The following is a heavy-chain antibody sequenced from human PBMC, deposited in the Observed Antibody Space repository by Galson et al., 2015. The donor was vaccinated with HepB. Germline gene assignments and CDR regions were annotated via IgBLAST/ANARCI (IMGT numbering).Heavy chain of an antibody. CDR1: GFTFRSYG. Sequence: SLRLSCAASGFTFRSYGMHWVRQAPGKGLEWVALISYNGGNKDYADSVKGRFTLSRDNSKNTLYLQMNSLRAEDTAVYYCAPLLPTVTDFAFWDQGTLVTVSS. D-gene: IGHD4-17*01. J-gene: IGHJ4*02. CDR2: ISYNGGNK. CDR3: APLLPTVTDFAF. V-gene: IGHV3-30*03.